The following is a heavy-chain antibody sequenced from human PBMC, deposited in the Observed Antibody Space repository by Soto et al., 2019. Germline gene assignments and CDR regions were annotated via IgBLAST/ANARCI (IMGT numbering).Heavy chain of an antibody. CDR2: ISGSGGST. J-gene: IGHJ6*02. D-gene: IGHD6-19*01. CDR3: AHNSAVAGTWYYYYGMDV. Sequence: GESLKISCAASGFTFSSYAMSWVRQAPGKGLEWVSAISGSGGSTYYADSVKGRFTISRDNSKNTLYLQMNSLRAEDTAVYYCAHNSAVAGTWYYYYGMDVWGQGTTVTVSS. V-gene: IGHV3-23*01. CDR1: GFTFSSYA.